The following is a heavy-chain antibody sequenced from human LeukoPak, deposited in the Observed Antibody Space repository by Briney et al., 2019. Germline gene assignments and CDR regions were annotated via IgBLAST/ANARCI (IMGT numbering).Heavy chain of an antibody. CDR3: ARGNGQLLEGSNFDY. Sequence: PSETLSLTRTVSGGSISSYYWSWIRQPAGKGLEWIGRIYTSGSTNYNPSLKSRVTMSVDTSKNQFSLKLSSVTAADTAVYYCARGNGQLLEGSNFDYWGQGTLVTVSS. CDR2: IYTSGST. V-gene: IGHV4-4*07. CDR1: GGSISSYY. J-gene: IGHJ4*02. D-gene: IGHD2-2*01.